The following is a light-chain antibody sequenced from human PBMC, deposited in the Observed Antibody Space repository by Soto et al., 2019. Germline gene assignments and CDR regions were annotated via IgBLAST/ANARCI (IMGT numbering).Light chain of an antibody. CDR1: QGIRND. CDR2: AAS. CDR3: LQDYNSYT. J-gene: IGKJ2*01. Sequence: AIQMTQSPSSLSASVGDRVTITWRASQGIRNDLGWYQQKPGKAPKLLIYAASTLQSGVPSRFSGSASGTDFTLTISSLQPEDFATYYCLQDYNSYTFGQGTKLEIK. V-gene: IGKV1-6*01.